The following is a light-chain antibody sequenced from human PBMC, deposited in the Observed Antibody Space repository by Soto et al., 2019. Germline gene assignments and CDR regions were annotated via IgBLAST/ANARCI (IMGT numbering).Light chain of an antibody. CDR2: TNN. CDR3: ATWDDSLKGV. CDR1: TSNIGSHS. V-gene: IGLV1-44*01. Sequence: VLTQPPSASGTPGQRVTISCSGSTSNIGSHSVNWYQHVPGTAPKLLITTNNQRPSGVPDRFSGFKSGSSASLVISDLQSDDEADYYCATWDDSLKGVFGTGTKVTVL. J-gene: IGLJ1*01.